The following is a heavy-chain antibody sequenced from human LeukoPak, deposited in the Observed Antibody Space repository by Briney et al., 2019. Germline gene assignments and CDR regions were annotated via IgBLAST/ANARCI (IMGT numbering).Heavy chain of an antibody. Sequence: GESLKISCKGSGYRFTSYWIGWVRQMPGKGLEWMGIIYPGDSDTRYSPSFQGQVTISADKSIGTAYLQWSSLKASDSAMYYCATLAYCGGDCYSGSFDYWGQGTLVTVSS. J-gene: IGHJ4*02. CDR1: GYRFTSYW. D-gene: IGHD2-21*02. CDR2: IYPGDSDT. CDR3: ATLAYCGGDCYSGSFDY. V-gene: IGHV5-51*01.